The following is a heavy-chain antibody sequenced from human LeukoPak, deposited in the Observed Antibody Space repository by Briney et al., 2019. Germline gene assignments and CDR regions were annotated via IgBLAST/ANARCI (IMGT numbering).Heavy chain of an antibody. V-gene: IGHV3-64D*06. Sequence: GGSLRLSCSVSGFTFSTYVMHRVRQAPGKGLEYDSAISSNGDNTYYADSVKGRFTISRDNSKNTLYLQMSSLRADVTAVYYCVRGTGYWGQGTLVTVSS. CDR2: ISSNGDNT. J-gene: IGHJ4*02. CDR1: GFTFSTYV. CDR3: VRGTGY.